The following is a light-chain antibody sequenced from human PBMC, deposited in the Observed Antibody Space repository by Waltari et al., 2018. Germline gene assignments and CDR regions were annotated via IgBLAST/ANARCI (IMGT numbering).Light chain of an antibody. CDR1: QDISNY. J-gene: IGKJ4*01. CDR2: DAS. Sequence: DIQMTQSPTSLSASVGDRVTITCQASQDISNYLNWYQQKPGKAPKLQIYDASNLEIGVPSTFTGSGSGTDFTFTISSLQPEDIATYYCQQYDNFPATFGGGTKVEIK. CDR3: QQYDNFPAT. V-gene: IGKV1-33*01.